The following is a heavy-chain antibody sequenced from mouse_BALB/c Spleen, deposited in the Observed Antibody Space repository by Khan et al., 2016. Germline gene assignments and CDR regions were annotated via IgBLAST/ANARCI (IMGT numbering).Heavy chain of an antibody. CDR3: AIYGSSAYFDS. J-gene: IGHJ2*01. CDR2: INTNTEES. D-gene: IGHD1-1*01. Sequence: LVESGPELKKPGETVKISCKASGYTFRNYGINWVTQAPGKGLKWMGWINTNTEESTFAEEFKGRFAFSLETSASTAYLQLNNLKNEDTATYFCAIYGSSAYFDSWGRGTTLTVAS. V-gene: IGHV9-3*02. CDR1: GYTFRNYG.